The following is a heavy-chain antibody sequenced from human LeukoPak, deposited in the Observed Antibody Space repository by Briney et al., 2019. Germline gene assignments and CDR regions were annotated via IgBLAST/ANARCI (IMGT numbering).Heavy chain of an antibody. CDR2: IYYSGST. Sequence: SETLSLTCTVSGGFISSYYWSWIRQPPGKGLEWIGYIYYSGSTNYNPSLKSRVTISVDTSKNQFSLKLSSVTAADTAVYYCARVSTPVFGVVMGPFFDYWGQGTLVTVSS. CDR1: GGFISSYY. D-gene: IGHD3-3*01. V-gene: IGHV4-59*01. CDR3: ARVSTPVFGVVMGPFFDY. J-gene: IGHJ4*02.